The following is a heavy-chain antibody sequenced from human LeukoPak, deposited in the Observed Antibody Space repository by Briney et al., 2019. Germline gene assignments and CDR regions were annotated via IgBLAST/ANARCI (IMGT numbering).Heavy chain of an antibody. D-gene: IGHD3-22*01. Sequence: PGGSLRLSCAASGFTVSSNYMSWVRQAPGKGLEWVSVIYSGGSTYYADSVKGRFTISRDNSKNTLYLQMNSLRAEDTAVYYCRYYDSSGYYDFDYWGQGTLVTVSS. CDR3: RYYDSSGYYDFDY. CDR2: IYSGGST. V-gene: IGHV3-66*01. J-gene: IGHJ4*02. CDR1: GFTVSSNY.